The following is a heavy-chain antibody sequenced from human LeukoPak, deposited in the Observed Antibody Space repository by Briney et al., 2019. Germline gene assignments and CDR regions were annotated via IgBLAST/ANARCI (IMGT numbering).Heavy chain of an antibody. J-gene: IGHJ5*02. CDR1: GYTLTSYG. CDR3: ATGGCSSTSCSWIYNWFDP. D-gene: IGHD2-2*01. V-gene: IGHV1-18*01. Sequence: ASVKVSCKASGYTLTSYGISWVRQAPGQGLEGMGWISAYNGNTRYAQKLQGRVTMTEDTSTDTAYMELSSLRSEDTAVYYCATGGCSSTSCSWIYNWFDPWGQGTLVTVSS. CDR2: ISAYNGNT.